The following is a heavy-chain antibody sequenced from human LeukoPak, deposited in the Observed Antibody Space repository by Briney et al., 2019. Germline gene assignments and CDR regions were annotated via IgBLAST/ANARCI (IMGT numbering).Heavy chain of an antibody. CDR1: GASINSYS. CDR3: VRPDSGGGAFDI. CDR2: FYTSGSN. D-gene: IGHD6-19*01. J-gene: IGHJ3*02. Sequence: SETLSLTCTVSGASINSYSWGWIRQPAGGPLEWIGRFYTSGSNDYNPSLRSRVTMSVDTSRNQQFSLKLSSVTAADTAVYYCVRPDSGGGAFDIWGQGTMVIVSS. V-gene: IGHV4-4*07.